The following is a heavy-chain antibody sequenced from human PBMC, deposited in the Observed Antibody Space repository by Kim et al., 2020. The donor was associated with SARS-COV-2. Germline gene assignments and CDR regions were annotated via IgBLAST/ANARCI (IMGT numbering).Heavy chain of an antibody. J-gene: IGHJ4*02. CDR2: ISYDGSNK. CDR3: ARGYCSGGSCLGNGWDYYFDY. CDR1: GFTFSSYG. Sequence: GGSLRLSCAASGFTFSSYGMHWVRQAPGKGLEWVAVISYDGSNKYYADSVKGRFTISRDNSKNTLYLQMNSLRAEDTAEYYCARGYCSGGSCLGNGWDYYFDYGGQGTLVTVSS. D-gene: IGHD2-15*01. V-gene: IGHV3-30*03.